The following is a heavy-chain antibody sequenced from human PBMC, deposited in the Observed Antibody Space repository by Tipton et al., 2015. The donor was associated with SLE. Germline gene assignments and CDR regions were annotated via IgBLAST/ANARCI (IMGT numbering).Heavy chain of an antibody. D-gene: IGHD5-24*01. V-gene: IGHV4-39*01. J-gene: IGHJ2*01. Sequence: LRLSCTVSGDSISSDNYYWGWIRQPPGKGLEWIGSIYYTGSTHYNPSLKSRVTMSVDTSKNQFSLKLSSVTAADTAVFYCARHWGKDGYNYWYFDLWGRGTLVTVSS. CDR3: ARHWGKDGYNYWYFDL. CDR1: GDSISSDNYY. CDR2: IYYTGST.